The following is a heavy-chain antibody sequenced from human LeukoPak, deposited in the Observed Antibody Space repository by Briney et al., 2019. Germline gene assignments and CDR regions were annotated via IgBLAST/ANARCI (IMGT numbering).Heavy chain of an antibody. J-gene: IGHJ4*02. D-gene: IGHD6-6*01. CDR1: GGSFSGYY. CDR3: ARVGAARRLGFFPFYFDY. Sequence: PSETLSLTCAVYGGSFSGYYWNWIRQPPGKGLEWIGEINHSGSTNYNPSLKSRVTISVDTSKNQFSLKLSPVTAADTAVYYCARVGAARRLGFFPFYFDYWGQGTLVTVSS. CDR2: INHSGST. V-gene: IGHV4-34*01.